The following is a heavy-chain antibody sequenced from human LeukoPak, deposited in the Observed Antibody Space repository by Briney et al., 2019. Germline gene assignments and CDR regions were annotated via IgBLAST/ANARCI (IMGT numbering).Heavy chain of an antibody. V-gene: IGHV3-33*08. D-gene: IGHD6-13*01. Sequence: PGGSLRLSCAASGFTFSSYAMHWVRQAPGKGLEWVAVIWYDGSNKYYADSVKGRFTISRDNSKNTLYLQMNSLRAEDTAVYYCARDAWSSSWYFNYWGQGTLVTVSS. J-gene: IGHJ4*02. CDR1: GFTFSSYA. CDR3: ARDAWSSSWYFNY. CDR2: IWYDGSNK.